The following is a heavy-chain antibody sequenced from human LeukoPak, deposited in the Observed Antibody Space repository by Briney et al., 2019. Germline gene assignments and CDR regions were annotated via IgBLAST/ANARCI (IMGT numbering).Heavy chain of an antibody. V-gene: IGHV4-39*01. CDR1: GGSISSSSYF. CDR3: ARQMNTVTADY. J-gene: IGHJ4*02. D-gene: IGHD4-17*01. Sequence: SETLSLTCTVSGGSISSSSYFWGWIRQPPGKGLEWIGSIFYSGSTYYNPSLNSRVTISIDTSKNQFSLRLSSVAAADTAVYYCARQMNTVTADYWGQGTLVTVSS. CDR2: IFYSGST.